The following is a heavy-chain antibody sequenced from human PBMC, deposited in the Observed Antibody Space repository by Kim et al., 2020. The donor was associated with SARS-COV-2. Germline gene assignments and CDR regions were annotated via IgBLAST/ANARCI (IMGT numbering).Heavy chain of an antibody. Sequence: GGSLRLSCAASGFTFSVYGMHWVRQAPGKGLEWVAVIRSDGSNKYYADSVKGRFSISIDNSKNMLYLQMNGLRAEDTAVYYCTNFDSWGQGTLVTVSS. CDR3: TNFDS. V-gene: IGHV3-33*06. CDR2: IRSDGSNK. CDR1: GFTFSVYG. J-gene: IGHJ4*02.